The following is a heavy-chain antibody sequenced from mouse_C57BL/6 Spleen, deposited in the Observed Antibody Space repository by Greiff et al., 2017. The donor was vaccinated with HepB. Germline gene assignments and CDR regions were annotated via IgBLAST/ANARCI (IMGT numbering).Heavy chain of an antibody. D-gene: IGHD3-2*02. J-gene: IGHJ2*01. CDR1: GFTFSSYG. Sequence: EVKLVESGGDLVKPGGSLKLSCAASGFTFSSYGMSWVRQTPDKRLEWVATISSGGSYNYYPDSVKRRFTISRDNAKNTLYLQMSSLKSEDTAMYYCARHSGTAQALDYWGQGTTLTVSS. CDR3: ARHSGTAQALDY. CDR2: ISSGGSYN. V-gene: IGHV5-6*01.